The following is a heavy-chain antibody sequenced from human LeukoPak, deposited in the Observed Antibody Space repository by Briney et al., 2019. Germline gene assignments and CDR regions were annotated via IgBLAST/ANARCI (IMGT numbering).Heavy chain of an antibody. Sequence: GGSLRLSCAASGFTFSSYAMHWVRQAPGKGLEWVAVISYDGSNKYYADSVKGRFAISRDNSKNTLYLQMNSLRAEDTAVYYCARESLQSNDYGDYYDYWGQGTLVTVSS. D-gene: IGHD4-17*01. V-gene: IGHV3-30*09. J-gene: IGHJ4*02. CDR1: GFTFSSYA. CDR3: ARESLQSNDYGDYYDY. CDR2: ISYDGSNK.